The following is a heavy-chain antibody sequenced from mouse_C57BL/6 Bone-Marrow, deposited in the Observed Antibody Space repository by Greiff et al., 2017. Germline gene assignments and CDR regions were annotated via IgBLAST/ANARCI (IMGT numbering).Heavy chain of an antibody. CDR2: ISNLAYSI. D-gene: IGHD1-1*01. J-gene: IGHJ1*03. V-gene: IGHV5-15*04. CDR1: GFTFSDYG. CDR3: ARRNYYGSSYWYFDV. Sequence: EVKVEESGGGLVQPGGSLKLSCAASGFTFSDYGMAWVRQAPRKGPEWVAFISNLAYSIYYADTVTGRFTISRENAKNTLYLEMSSLRSEDTAMYYCARRNYYGSSYWYFDVWGTGTTVTVSS.